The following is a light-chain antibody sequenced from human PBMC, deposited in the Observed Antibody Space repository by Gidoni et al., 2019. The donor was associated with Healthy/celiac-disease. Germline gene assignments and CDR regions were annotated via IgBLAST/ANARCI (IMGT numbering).Light chain of an antibody. CDR3: QQYGSSPG. CDR1: QSVSSSY. V-gene: IGKV3-20*01. J-gene: IGKJ4*02. Sequence: EIVLPQSPGTLSLSPGERATLSCRARQSVSSSYLAWYQQKPGQAPRLLIYGASSRATGIPDRFSCSGSGTDFTLTISRLEPEDFAVYYCQQYGSSPGFGGGTKVEIK. CDR2: GAS.